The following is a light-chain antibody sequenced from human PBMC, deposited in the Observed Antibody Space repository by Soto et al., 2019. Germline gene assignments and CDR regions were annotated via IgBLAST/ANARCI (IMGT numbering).Light chain of an antibody. CDR2: TAY. J-gene: IGKJ4*01. CDR1: QAISNY. V-gene: IGKV1-27*01. Sequence: DIQMTQSPSSLSASVGDRVTITCRASQAISNYLAWYQQRPGKYPKLLIHTAYILQAGVPSRFTVTEARTEFNLSISRLQTEDVATYISQKYSTAHLTFGGGTRLEIK. CDR3: QKYSTAHLT.